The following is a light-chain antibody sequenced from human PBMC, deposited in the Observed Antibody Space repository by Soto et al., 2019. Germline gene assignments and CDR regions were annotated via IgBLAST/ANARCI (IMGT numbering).Light chain of an antibody. J-gene: IGLJ2*01. V-gene: IGLV2-14*01. CDR1: SSNIGAHF. CDR3: SSYSSSSTHVL. CDR2: EVT. Sequence: QSVMTQPPSASGTPGQRVTISCSGSSSNIGAHFVYWYQQHPGKAPKLMISEVTNRPSGVSNRFSGSKSGNTASLTISGRQAGDEADYYCSSYSSSSTHVLFGGGTKLTVL.